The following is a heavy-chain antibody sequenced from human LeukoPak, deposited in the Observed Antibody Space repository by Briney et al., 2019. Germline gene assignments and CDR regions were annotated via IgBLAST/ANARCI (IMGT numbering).Heavy chain of an antibody. V-gene: IGHV1-2*02. D-gene: IGHD1-26*01. J-gene: IGHJ6*03. Sequence: GASVKVSCKASGYTFTGYYMHWVRQAPGQGLEWMGWINPNSGGTNYAQKFQGRVTMTRDTSISTAYMELSRLRSDDTAVYYCARAESGIYNYYMDVWGKGTTVTVSS. CDR2: INPNSGGT. CDR1: GYTFTGYY. CDR3: ARAESGIYNYYMDV.